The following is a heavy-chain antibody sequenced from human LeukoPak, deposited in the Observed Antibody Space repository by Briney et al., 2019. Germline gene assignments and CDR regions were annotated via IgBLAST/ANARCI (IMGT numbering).Heavy chain of an antibody. D-gene: IGHD6-19*01. J-gene: IGHJ6*03. V-gene: IGHV1-18*01. Sequence: ASVKVSCKASGYTFTNYDINWVRQAPGQGLEWMGWISAYNGNTNNAQKLQGRVTMTTDTSTSTAYMELRSLRSDDTAVYYCARLEAALQWDYYYYYMDVWGKGTTVTISS. CDR1: GYTFTNYD. CDR2: ISAYNGNT. CDR3: ARLEAALQWDYYYYYMDV.